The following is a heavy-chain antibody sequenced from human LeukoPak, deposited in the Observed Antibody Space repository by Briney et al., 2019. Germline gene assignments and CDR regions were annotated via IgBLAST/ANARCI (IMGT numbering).Heavy chain of an antibody. CDR2: ISGSGGST. Sequence: GGSLRLSCAASGFTFSSYAMSWVRQAPGKGLEWVSAISGSGGSTYYADSVKGRFTISRDNSKNTLYLQMNSLRAEDTAVYYCAKLDHSSGSPPDFDYWGQGTLVTVSS. J-gene: IGHJ4*02. CDR3: AKLDHSSGSPPDFDY. CDR1: GFTFSSYA. D-gene: IGHD6-19*01. V-gene: IGHV3-23*01.